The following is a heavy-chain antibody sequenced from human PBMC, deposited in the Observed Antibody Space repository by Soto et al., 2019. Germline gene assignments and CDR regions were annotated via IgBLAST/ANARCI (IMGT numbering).Heavy chain of an antibody. CDR2: ISYDGSSK. Sequence: QGQLVESGGGVVQPGTSLRVSCAASGFNFSDYGMHWVRQAPGKGLEWVAVISYDGSSKYYGDSVKGRLTISRDNSKNTQYLHMNSLRVEDTAVYHCAKEGWTGIHAFDIWGPGTVVTVSS. V-gene: IGHV3-30*18. CDR3: AKEGWTGIHAFDI. D-gene: IGHD2-15*01. J-gene: IGHJ3*02. CDR1: GFNFSDYG.